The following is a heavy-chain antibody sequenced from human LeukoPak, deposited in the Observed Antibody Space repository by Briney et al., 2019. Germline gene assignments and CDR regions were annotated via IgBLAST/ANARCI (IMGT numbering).Heavy chain of an antibody. V-gene: IGHV4-59*01. J-gene: IGHJ4*02. Sequence: NPSETLSLTCTVSGGSISSYYWSWIRQPPGKGLEWIGYIYYSGSTNYNPSLKSRVTISVDTSKNQFSLKLSSVTAADTAVYYCVREGYSYGYDYWGQGTLVTVSS. CDR3: VREGYSYGYDY. D-gene: IGHD5-18*01. CDR2: IYYSGST. CDR1: GGSISSYY.